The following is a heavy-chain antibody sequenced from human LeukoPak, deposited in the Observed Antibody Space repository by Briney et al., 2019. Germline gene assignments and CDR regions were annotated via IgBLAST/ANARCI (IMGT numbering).Heavy chain of an antibody. V-gene: IGHV3-73*01. Sequence: GGSLKLSCAASGFTFSGSAMHWVRQASGKGLEWVGRIRSKANSYATAYAASVKGRFTISRDDSKNTAYLQMNSLRAEDTAVYYCARGTNSAFDPWGQGTLVTVSS. J-gene: IGHJ5*02. CDR2: IRSKANSYAT. CDR1: GFTFSGSA. CDR3: ARGTNSAFDP. D-gene: IGHD1-7*01.